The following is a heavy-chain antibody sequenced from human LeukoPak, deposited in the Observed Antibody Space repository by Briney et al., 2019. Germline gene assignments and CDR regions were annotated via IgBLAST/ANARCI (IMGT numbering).Heavy chain of an antibody. CDR1: GFTFSSYA. CDR3: AKSRSGSANWALQIFDN. D-gene: IGHD1-1*01. CDR2: ISGSGGST. Sequence: GGSLRLSCAASGFTFSSYAMSWVRQAPGKGLERVSAISGSGGSTYYADSVKGRFTISRDNSKNTLYLQMNSLRAEDTAVYFCAKSRSGSANWALQIFDNWGQGTLVTVSS. J-gene: IGHJ4*02. V-gene: IGHV3-23*01.